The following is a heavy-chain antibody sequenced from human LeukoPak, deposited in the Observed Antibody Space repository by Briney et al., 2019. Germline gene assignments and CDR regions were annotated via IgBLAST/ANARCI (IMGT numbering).Heavy chain of an antibody. CDR3: ARSTKAIVVVPAAIDWFDP. V-gene: IGHV1-69*13. Sequence: GASVKVSCKASGGTFTSYAISWVRQAPGQGLEWMGGIIPIFGTANYAQKFQGRVTITADESTSTAYMELSSLRSEDTAVYYCARSTKAIVVVPAAIDWFDPWGQGTLVTVSS. CDR2: IIPIFGTA. J-gene: IGHJ5*02. D-gene: IGHD2-2*02. CDR1: GGTFTSYA.